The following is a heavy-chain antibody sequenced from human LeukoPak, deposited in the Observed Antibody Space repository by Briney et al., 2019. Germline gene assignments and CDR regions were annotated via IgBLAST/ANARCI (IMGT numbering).Heavy chain of an antibody. V-gene: IGHV3-74*03. D-gene: IGHD3-10*01. Sequence: TGGSLRLSCAASGFSFSPTWMHWVRQPPGQGLVWVARITSDGTSISYAESVKGRFTISRDNAKNTLYLQMNSLRAEDTAAYYCARVGDLNWFDPWGQGTLVTVSS. CDR3: ARVGDLNWFDP. J-gene: IGHJ5*02. CDR2: ITSDGTSI. CDR1: GFSFSPTW.